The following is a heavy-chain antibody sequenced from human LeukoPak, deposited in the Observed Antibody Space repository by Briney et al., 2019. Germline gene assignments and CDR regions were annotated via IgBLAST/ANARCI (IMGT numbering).Heavy chain of an antibody. J-gene: IGHJ4*02. Sequence: ASVKVSCKASGYTFTRSAMNWVRQAPGQGLEWMGWINTNTGNPTYAQGFTGRFVFSLDTSVSTAYLQISSLKAEDTAVYFCARAEQWLGARGDYWGQGTLVTVSS. CDR2: INTNTGNP. CDR3: ARAEQWLGARGDY. V-gene: IGHV7-4-1*02. D-gene: IGHD6-19*01. CDR1: GYTFTRSA.